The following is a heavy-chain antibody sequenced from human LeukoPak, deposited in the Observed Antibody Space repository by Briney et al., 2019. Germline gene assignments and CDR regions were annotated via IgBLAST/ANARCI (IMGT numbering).Heavy chain of an antibody. J-gene: IGHJ4*02. CDR3: ARGGVLKSVDY. D-gene: IGHD3-16*01. CDR1: GGSINSYY. V-gene: IGHV4-59*01. Sequence: PSETLSLTCTVSGGSINSYYWSWIRQTPGKGLEWIGYVYDIGSTKYNPSLKSRVTISVDTSKNQFSLRLSSVTAADTAVYYCARGGVLKSVDYWGQGTLVAVSS. CDR2: VYDIGST.